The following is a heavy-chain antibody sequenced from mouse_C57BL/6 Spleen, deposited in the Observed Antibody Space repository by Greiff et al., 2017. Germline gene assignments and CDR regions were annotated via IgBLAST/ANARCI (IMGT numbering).Heavy chain of an antibody. V-gene: IGHV1-50*01. CDR3: ARPTVVPNWYFDV. D-gene: IGHD1-1*01. CDR2: IDPSDSYT. CDR1: GYTFTSYW. J-gene: IGHJ1*03. Sequence: QVQLQQPGAELVKPGASVKLSCKASGYTFTSYWMQWVKQRPGQGLEWIGEIDPSDSYTNYNQKFKGKATLTVDTSSSTAYMQLSSLTSEDSAVYYCARPTVVPNWYFDVWGTGTTVTVSS.